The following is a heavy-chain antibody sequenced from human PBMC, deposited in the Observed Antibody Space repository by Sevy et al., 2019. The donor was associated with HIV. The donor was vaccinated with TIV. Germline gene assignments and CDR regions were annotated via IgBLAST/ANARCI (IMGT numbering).Heavy chain of an antibody. D-gene: IGHD2-8*01. J-gene: IGHJ4*02. Sequence: GGSLRLSCAASGFTFSKYSMSWVRQPPGKGLEWVSTLSFGCGEINYADSVKGRFTISRDNSKSSVYLQMNSLRPEDTAVYYCAREGCTKPHDYWGQGTLVTVCS. CDR2: LSFGCGEI. CDR3: AREGCTKPHDY. V-gene: IGHV3-23*01. CDR1: GFTFSKYS.